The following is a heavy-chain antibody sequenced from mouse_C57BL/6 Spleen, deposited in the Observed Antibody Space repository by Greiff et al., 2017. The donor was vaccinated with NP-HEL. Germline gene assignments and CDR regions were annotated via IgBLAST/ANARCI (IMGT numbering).Heavy chain of an antibody. J-gene: IGHJ1*03. V-gene: IGHV1-9*01. Sequence: QVQLQQSGAELMKPGASVKLSCKATGYTFTGYWIEWVKQRPGHGLEWIGEILPGSGSTNYNEKFKGKATFTADTSSNTAYMQLSSLTTEDSAIYYCAGWGYYYGSSYWYFDVWGTGTTVTVSS. CDR2: ILPGSGST. D-gene: IGHD1-1*01. CDR3: AGWGYYYGSSYWYFDV. CDR1: GYTFTGYW.